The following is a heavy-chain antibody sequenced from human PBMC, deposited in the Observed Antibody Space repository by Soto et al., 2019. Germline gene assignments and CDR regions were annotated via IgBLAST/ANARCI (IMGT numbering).Heavy chain of an antibody. CDR2: IGTAGDT. J-gene: IGHJ4*02. CDR1: GFTFSNYD. Sequence: GESLKISYAASGFTFSNYDMHWVRQATGKGLEWVSAIGTAGDTYYPGSVKGRFTISRENAKNSLYLQMNSLRAGDTAVYYCARTLYGDNVDYWGQGTLVTVSS. CDR3: ARTLYGDNVDY. V-gene: IGHV3-13*04. D-gene: IGHD4-17*01.